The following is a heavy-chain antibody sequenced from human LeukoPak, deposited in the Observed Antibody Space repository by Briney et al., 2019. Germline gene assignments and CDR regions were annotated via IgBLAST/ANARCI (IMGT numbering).Heavy chain of an antibody. D-gene: IGHD3-22*01. Sequence: GGPLRLSCAASGFIFNSNAMTWVRQAPGKGLEWVSAISETGGGTYYADSVKGRFTISRDNSRNTLYLQMNSLRAEDTALYYCAKNYYASTGYDYWGQGTLVTVSS. CDR2: ISETGGGT. V-gene: IGHV3-23*01. CDR1: GFIFNSNA. J-gene: IGHJ4*02. CDR3: AKNYYASTGYDY.